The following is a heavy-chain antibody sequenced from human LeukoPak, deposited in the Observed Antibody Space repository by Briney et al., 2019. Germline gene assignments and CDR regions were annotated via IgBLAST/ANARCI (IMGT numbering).Heavy chain of an antibody. CDR1: WFTFSGSA. CDR3: ATYRQVLLPFES. J-gene: IGHJ4*02. CDR2: IRSKANSYAT. V-gene: IGHV3-73*01. Sequence: GGSLRLSCAASWFTFSGSAMHWVRQASGKGLEWVGRIRSKANSYATEYGASVKGRFTISRDDSESTASLQMNSLKTEDTAVYYCATYRQVLLPFESWGQGTLVTVSS. D-gene: IGHD2-8*02.